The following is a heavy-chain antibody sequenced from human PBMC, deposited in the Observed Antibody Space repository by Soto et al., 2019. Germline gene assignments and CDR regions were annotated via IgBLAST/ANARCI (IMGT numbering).Heavy chain of an antibody. J-gene: IGHJ4*02. CDR3: ARSKTDYFDY. CDR2: RNPNSGNT. V-gene: IGHV1-8*01. CDR1: GYTFTSYD. Sequence: QVQLVQSGAEVKKPGASVKVSCKASGYTFTSYDINWVRQATGQGREWMGWRNPNSGNTGYVQKFQGRVTITRNTSIRTAYSELSSVRSEDTALYYCARSKTDYFDYGGQGTLVTVSS.